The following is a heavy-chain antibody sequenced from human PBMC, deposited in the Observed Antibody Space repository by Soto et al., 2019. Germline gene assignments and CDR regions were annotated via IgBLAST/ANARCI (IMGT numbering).Heavy chain of an antibody. Sequence: AGGSLRLSCAASGFTVINYDMVWVRQAPGKGLEWVSFITINAKTIEYVDAVKGRFTISRDNAKSSVNLQMNSLRDEDTAVYYCARSLGKGHWDYWGPGTLVTVSS. CDR2: ITINAKTI. CDR3: ARSLGKGHWDY. V-gene: IGHV3-48*02. J-gene: IGHJ4*02. CDR1: GFTVINYD.